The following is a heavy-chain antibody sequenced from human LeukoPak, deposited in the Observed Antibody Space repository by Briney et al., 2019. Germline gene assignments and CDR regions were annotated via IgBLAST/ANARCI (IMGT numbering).Heavy chain of an antibody. Sequence: GGSLRLSCAASGFTFRNAWMSWVRQAPGKGLEWVGHFKSKPDGGTTEYAAPVRGRFTISRDDSKNMLYLQMNSLRAEDTAVYYCAKEVVSRAGGHYFDYWGQGTLVTVSS. CDR3: AKEVVSRAGGHYFDY. CDR1: GFTFRNAW. V-gene: IGHV3-15*01. D-gene: IGHD1-26*01. J-gene: IGHJ4*02. CDR2: FKSKPDGGTT.